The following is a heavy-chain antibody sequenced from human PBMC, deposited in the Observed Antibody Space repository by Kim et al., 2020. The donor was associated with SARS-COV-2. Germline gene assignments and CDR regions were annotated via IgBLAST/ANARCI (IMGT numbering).Heavy chain of an antibody. CDR1: GIGFSSAW. J-gene: IGHJ6*02. D-gene: IGHD2-15*01. CDR3: TTEFSAPFHRLHYYYGVDV. CDR2: IKSKSDGETT. Sequence: GGSLRLSCAASGIGFSSAWMSWVRQGPGKGLEWVGRIKSKSDGETTDYAAPVRGRFTISRDDSKNILYLQMNSLKIEDTAVYFCTTEFSAPFHRLHYYYGVDVWGQGTTVAVSS. V-gene: IGHV3-15*01.